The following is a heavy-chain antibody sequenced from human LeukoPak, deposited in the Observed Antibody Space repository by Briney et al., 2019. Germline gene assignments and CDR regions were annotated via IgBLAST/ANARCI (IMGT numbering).Heavy chain of an antibody. V-gene: IGHV3-23*01. CDR2: ISGSGGST. D-gene: IGHD1-26*01. CDR3: AKEPPRGSYSWVRSDY. J-gene: IGHJ4*02. Sequence: GGSLRLSCAASGVTFSSYAMSWVRQAPGKGLEWVSAISGSGGSTYYADSVKGRFTISRDNSKNTLYLQMNSLRAEDTAVYYCAKEPPRGSYSWVRSDYWGQGTLVTVSS. CDR1: GVTFSSYA.